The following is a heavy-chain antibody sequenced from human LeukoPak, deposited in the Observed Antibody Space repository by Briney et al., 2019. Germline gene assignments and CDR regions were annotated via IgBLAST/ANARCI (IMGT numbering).Heavy chain of an antibody. CDR2: TYHSGTT. D-gene: IGHD2-8*01. J-gene: IGHJ2*01. V-gene: IGHV4-59*08. CDR3: ARHGVTRWYFDL. CDR1: GGSISSYY. Sequence: SETLSLTCTVSGGSISSYYWSWIRQPPGKGLEWIGYTYHSGTTNYDSSLKSLVTMSLDTSRSQLSLNLTSVTAADTAVYYCARHGVTRWYFDLWGRGTLVTVSS.